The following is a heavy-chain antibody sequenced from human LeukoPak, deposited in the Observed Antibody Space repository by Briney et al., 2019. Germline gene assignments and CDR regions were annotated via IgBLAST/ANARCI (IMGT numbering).Heavy chain of an antibody. CDR1: GFTFSSYW. V-gene: IGHV3-7*01. D-gene: IGHD5/OR15-5a*01. CDR2: IKQDGSEK. Sequence: PGGSLRLCCAASGFTFSSYWMSLVRQAPGKVLEWVANIKQDGSEKYYVDSVKGRFTISRDNAKTSLYLHMNSLRAEDTAVYYSARDAPFSVARSYYYGMDVWGQGTTVTVSS. J-gene: IGHJ6*02. CDR3: ARDAPFSVARSYYYGMDV.